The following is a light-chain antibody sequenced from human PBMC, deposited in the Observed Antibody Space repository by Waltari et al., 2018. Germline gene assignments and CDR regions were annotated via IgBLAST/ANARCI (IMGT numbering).Light chain of an antibody. V-gene: IGKV1-12*01. CDR2: GAS. CDR3: QQANSFPLT. J-gene: IGKJ5*01. CDR1: QNISNW. Sequence: DIQMTQSPSSVSASVGDRVIIACRASQNISNWLVWYQQKPGKAPTLLIHGASTLYSGVPSRFSGSGSATDFTLTIRSLQPEDFATYYCQQANSFPLTFGQGTRLEI.